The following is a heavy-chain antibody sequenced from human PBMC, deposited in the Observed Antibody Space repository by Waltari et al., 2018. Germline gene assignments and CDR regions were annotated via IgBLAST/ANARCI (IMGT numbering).Heavy chain of an antibody. Sequence: EVQLVESGGGWVQPGGSVRLSCAASGFPFISSEMNWVRQAPGKGLEWVSYISSSGSTIYYADSVKGRFTISRDNAKNSLYLQMNSLRAEDTAVYYCARPNYYDSSGYLAEDWGQGTLVTVSS. J-gene: IGHJ4*02. V-gene: IGHV3-48*03. D-gene: IGHD3-22*01. CDR1: GFPFISSE. CDR3: ARPNYYDSSGYLAED. CDR2: ISSSGSTI.